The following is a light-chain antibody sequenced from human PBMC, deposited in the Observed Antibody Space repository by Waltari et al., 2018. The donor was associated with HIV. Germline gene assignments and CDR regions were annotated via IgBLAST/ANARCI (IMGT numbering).Light chain of an antibody. CDR2: ANI. J-gene: IGLJ2*01. Sequence: QSVLTQPPSVSGAPGQRVNISCTGTSSNLGAGYDVHCYQQLPGTAPKLLIYANIHRPSGVPNRFSVSKSATSASLAITGLQAEDEADYFCQSYDSSLSAYVVFGGGTKLTVL. CDR1: SSNLGAGYD. CDR3: QSYDSSLSAYVV. V-gene: IGLV1-40*01.